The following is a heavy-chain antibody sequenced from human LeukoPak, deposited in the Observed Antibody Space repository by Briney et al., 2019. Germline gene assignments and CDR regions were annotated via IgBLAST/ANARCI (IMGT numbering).Heavy chain of an antibody. J-gene: IGHJ4*02. CDR3: AKDRGIVFFDY. V-gene: IGHV3-30*18. CDR2: ISYDGSNK. Sequence: PGGSLRLSCAASGFTFSSYGMHWVRQAPGKGLEWVAVISYDGSNKYYADSVKGRFTISRDNSKNTLYLQMNSLRAEDTAVYYCAKDRGIVFFDYWGQGTLVTVSS. CDR1: GFTFSSYG. D-gene: IGHD2/OR15-2a*01.